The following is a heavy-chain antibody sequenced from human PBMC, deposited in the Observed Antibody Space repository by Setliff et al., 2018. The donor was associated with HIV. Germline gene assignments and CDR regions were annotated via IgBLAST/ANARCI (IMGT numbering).Heavy chain of an antibody. CDR3: AIGDILTGYYSYYFDY. D-gene: IGHD3-9*01. J-gene: IGHJ4*02. CDR2: IYHSGST. CDR1: GYSISSGYY. Sequence: SETLSLTCAVSGYSISSGYYWGWIRQPPGKGLEWIGSIYHSGSTYYNPSRKSRVTISVDTSKNQFSLKLSSVTAADTAVYYCAIGDILTGYYSYYFDYWGQGTLVTVSS. V-gene: IGHV4-38-2*01.